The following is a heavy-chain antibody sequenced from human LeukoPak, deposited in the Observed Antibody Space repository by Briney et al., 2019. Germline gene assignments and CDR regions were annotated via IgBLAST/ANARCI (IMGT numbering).Heavy chain of an antibody. V-gene: IGHV4-59*01. CDR1: GGSINGYF. D-gene: IGHD6-13*01. Sequence: SETLSLICTVSGGSINGYFWSWSRQPPGKGLEWIGHIYFSGSTKYNPSLKSQVTMSIDTSKNQFSLNLSSVTAADTAVYYCARGETAAGTIWYFDLWGRGTLVTVSS. CDR2: IYFSGST. CDR3: ARGETAAGTIWYFDL. J-gene: IGHJ2*01.